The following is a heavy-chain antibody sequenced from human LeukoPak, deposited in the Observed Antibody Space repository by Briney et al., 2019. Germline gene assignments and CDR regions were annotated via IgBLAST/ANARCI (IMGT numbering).Heavy chain of an antibody. CDR1: GFTFSRHW. J-gene: IGHJ4*02. CDR2: IKQDGTAT. Sequence: GGSLRLSCAASGFTFSRHWMSWVRQAPGKGLEWVANIKQDGTATYYVDSVKGRFTISRDNAKNSLYLQMNSLRAEDTAVYYCARISIAAAGDFDFWGQGTLVTVSS. CDR3: ARISIAAAGDFDF. V-gene: IGHV3-7*05. D-gene: IGHD6-13*01.